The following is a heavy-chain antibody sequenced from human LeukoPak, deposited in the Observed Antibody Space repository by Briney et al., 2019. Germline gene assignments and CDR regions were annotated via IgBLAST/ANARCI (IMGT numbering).Heavy chain of an antibody. CDR3: AKAVESGGLFDY. CDR1: GFSVSSNY. CDR2: IFSAGST. D-gene: IGHD4-23*01. V-gene: IGHV3-53*01. J-gene: IGHJ4*02. Sequence: GGSLRLSCAASGFSVSSNYLSWVRQPPGKGLEWVSVIFSAGSTYYADSVKGRFTIPRDNSKNTLYLQMNSLRAEDTAVYYCAKAVESGGLFDYWGQGTLVTVSS.